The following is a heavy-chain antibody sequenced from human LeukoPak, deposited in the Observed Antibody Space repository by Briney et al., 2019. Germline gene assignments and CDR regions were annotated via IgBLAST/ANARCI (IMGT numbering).Heavy chain of an antibody. Sequence: PGESLKISCKGSGYRFTSYWIGWVRQMPGKGLEWMGIIYPGDFDTRYSPSFEGQVTISADKSISTAYLQWTSLKASDSAMYYCARPRGAWYNASDIWGQGTMVXXSS. V-gene: IGHV5-51*01. CDR2: IYPGDFDT. J-gene: IGHJ3*02. CDR1: GYRFTSYW. D-gene: IGHD6-13*01. CDR3: ARPRGAWYNASDI.